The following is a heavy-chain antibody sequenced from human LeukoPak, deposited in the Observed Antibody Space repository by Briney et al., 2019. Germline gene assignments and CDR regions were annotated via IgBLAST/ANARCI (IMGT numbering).Heavy chain of an antibody. CDR1: GYTFTSYA. D-gene: IGHD3-22*01. CDR3: ARPYRSGYYPAPLDYCYMDV. CDR2: INTNTGNP. Sequence: GASVKVSCKASGYTFTSYAMNWVRQAPGQGLEWMGWINTNTGNPTYAQGFTGRFVFSLDTSVSTAYLQISSLKAEDTAVYYCARPYRSGYYPAPLDYCYMDVWGKGTTVTVSS. J-gene: IGHJ6*03. V-gene: IGHV7-4-1*02.